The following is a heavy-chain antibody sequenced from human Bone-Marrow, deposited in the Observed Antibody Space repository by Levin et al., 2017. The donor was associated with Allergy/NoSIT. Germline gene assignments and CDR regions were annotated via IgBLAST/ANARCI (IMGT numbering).Heavy chain of an antibody. Sequence: GSLRLSCAVYGGSFSGYYWSWIRQPPGKGLEWIGEINHSGSTNYNPSLKSRVTISVDTSKNQFSLKLSSVTAADTAVYYCARDTTPGYCSSTSCYGGFDYWGQGTLVTVSS. CDR2: INHSGST. CDR3: ARDTTPGYCSSTSCYGGFDY. D-gene: IGHD2-2*01. V-gene: IGHV4-34*01. CDR1: GGSFSGYY. J-gene: IGHJ4*02.